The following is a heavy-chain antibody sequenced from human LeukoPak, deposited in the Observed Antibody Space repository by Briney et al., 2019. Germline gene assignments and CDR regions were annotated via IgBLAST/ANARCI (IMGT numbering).Heavy chain of an antibody. CDR1: GGSISSYY. V-gene: IGHV4-59*01. Sequence: SETLSLTCTVSGGSISSYYWSWIRQPAGKGLEWIGYIYYSGSTNYNPSLKSRVTISVDTSKNQFSLKLSSVTAADTAVYYCARESPFTVTTGYFDYWGQGTLVTVSS. J-gene: IGHJ4*02. CDR3: ARESPFTVTTGYFDY. D-gene: IGHD4-17*01. CDR2: IYYSGST.